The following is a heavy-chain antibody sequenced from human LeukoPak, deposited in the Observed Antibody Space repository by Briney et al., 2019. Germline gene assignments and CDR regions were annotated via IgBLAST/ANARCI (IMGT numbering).Heavy chain of an antibody. D-gene: IGHD3-10*01. CDR3: AKLDYYGNY. J-gene: IGHJ4*02. V-gene: IGHV3-23*01. CDR1: GFTFNSHA. CDR2: ISGSSVTA. Sequence: GGSLRLSCAASGFTFNSHAMNWVRQAPGKGLEWVSTISGSSVTAYYADSVKGRFTISRDNSKNTLYLQMNSLRAEDTAVYYCAKLDYYGNYWGQGTLVTVSS.